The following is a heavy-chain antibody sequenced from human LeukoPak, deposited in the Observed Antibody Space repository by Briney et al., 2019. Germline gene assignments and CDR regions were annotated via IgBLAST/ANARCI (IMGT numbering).Heavy chain of an antibody. D-gene: IGHD4-23*01. Sequence: GGSLRLSCAASGFTFSNFNLNWVRQAPGKGLEWVSYISDGSSTIYYADSVRGRFTISRDNAKNSLYLQINSLRDEDTAVYYCARETVGLDYWGQGTLVTVSS. V-gene: IGHV3-48*02. J-gene: IGHJ4*02. CDR2: ISDGSSTI. CDR3: ARETVGLDY. CDR1: GFTFSNFN.